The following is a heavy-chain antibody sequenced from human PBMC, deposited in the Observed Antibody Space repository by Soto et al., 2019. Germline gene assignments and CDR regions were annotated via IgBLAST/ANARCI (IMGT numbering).Heavy chain of an antibody. CDR3: AKGGRQWLVTSDFNY. CDR2: VSHDGRNT. D-gene: IGHD6-19*01. CDR1: GFTFSDYA. V-gene: IGHV3-30*18. J-gene: IGHJ4*02. Sequence: VQLVESGGGVVQPGRSLRLSCAASGFTFSDYAMHWVRQAPGKGLEWVAVVSHDGRNTHYADSVKGRFTISRDSSKNPVSLEMTGLRAEVTAVYYWAKGGRQWLVTSDFNYWGQGALVTVSS.